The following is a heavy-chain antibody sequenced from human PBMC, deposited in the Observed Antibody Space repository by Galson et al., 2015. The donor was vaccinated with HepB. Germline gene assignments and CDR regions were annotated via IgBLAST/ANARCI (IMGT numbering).Heavy chain of an antibody. V-gene: IGHV3-23*05. CDR1: GFTLSSYD. CDR2: INNSGSRT. D-gene: IGHD5-24*01. J-gene: IGHJ5*02. CDR3: VSVRDILA. Sequence: SLRLSCAASGFTLSSYDMNWVRQAPGKGLEWVSGINNSGSRTYYADSVRGRFTISRDNSKDTLYLQMNSLRVEDTATYYCVSVRDILASGQGTLVTVSS.